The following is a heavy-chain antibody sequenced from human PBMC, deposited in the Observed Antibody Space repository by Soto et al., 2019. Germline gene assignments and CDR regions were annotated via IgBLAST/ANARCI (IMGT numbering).Heavy chain of an antibody. D-gene: IGHD6-13*01. V-gene: IGHV3-23*01. CDR2: ISGSGGST. CDR3: AKRGGRGGSGIALN. CDR1: GFTFSSYA. J-gene: IGHJ4*02. Sequence: GGSLRLSCAASGFTFSSYAMSWVRQAPGKGLKWVSAISGSGGSTYYADSVKGRFTISRDNSKNTLYLQMNSLRAEDTAVYYCAKRGGRGGSGIALNWGQGTLVTVSS.